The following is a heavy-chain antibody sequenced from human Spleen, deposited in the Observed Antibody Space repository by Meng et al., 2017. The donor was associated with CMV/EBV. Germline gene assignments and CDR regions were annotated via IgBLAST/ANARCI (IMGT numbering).Heavy chain of an antibody. CDR3: ARHSHYYDSSGLLIWFDP. CDR2: IYYSGSTYYNPSLKSRST. D-gene: IGHD3-22*01. Sequence: ESLKISCAASGFTFSDYYMSWIRQAPGKGLEWIGSIYYSGSTYYNPSLKSRSTYYNPSLKSRVTLSVDTSKNQFSLKLTSVTAADTAVYYCARHSHYYDSSGLLIWFDPWGQGTLVTVSS. V-gene: IGHV4-39*01. CDR1: GFTFSDYY. J-gene: IGHJ5*02.